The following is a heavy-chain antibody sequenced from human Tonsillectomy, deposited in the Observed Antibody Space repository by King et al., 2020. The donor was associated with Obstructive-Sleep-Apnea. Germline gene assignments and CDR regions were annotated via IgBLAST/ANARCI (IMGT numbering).Heavy chain of an antibody. CDR1: GGSFSGYY. J-gene: IGHJ5*02. D-gene: IGHD6-13*01. Sequence: VQLPQWGAGLLKPSETLSLTCAVYGGSFSGYYWSWIRQPPGKGLEWIGEINHSGSTNYNPSLKSRVTISVDTSKNQFSLKLSSVTAADTAVYYCARGDDSSSWYGAWFDPWGQGTLVTVSS. CDR2: INHSGST. V-gene: IGHV4-34*01. CDR3: ARGDDSSSWYGAWFDP.